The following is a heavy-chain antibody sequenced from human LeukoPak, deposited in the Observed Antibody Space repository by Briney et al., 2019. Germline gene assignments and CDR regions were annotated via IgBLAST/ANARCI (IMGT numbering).Heavy chain of an antibody. CDR3: ERMAVSGYERYYYYMDV. D-gene: IGHD5-12*01. Sequence: GGSLRLSCAASGFTFSSYGMHWVRQAPGKGLEWVSYISSSGSTIYYADSVKGRFTISRDNSKNTLYFQMNSLRAEDPAAYYCERMAVSGYERYYYYMDVWGKGTTVTVSS. J-gene: IGHJ6*03. CDR2: ISSSGSTI. V-gene: IGHV3-48*01. CDR1: GFTFSSYG.